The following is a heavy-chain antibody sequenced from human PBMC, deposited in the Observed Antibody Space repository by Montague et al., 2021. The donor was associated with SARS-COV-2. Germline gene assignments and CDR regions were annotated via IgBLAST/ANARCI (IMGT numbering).Heavy chain of an antibody. J-gene: IGHJ3*02. Sequence: SETLSLTCTVSGGSISSYYWSWNWQPQGKGQEWIGNIYYSGSTNYNSSXXSRVTITVDTSKNQFYLKLSSVTAADTAVYYCARRTLGYCSSTSCETAFDIWGQGTMVTVSS. CDR3: ARRTLGYCSSTSCETAFDI. CDR2: IYYSGST. V-gene: IGHV4-59*08. CDR1: GGSISSYY. D-gene: IGHD2-2*01.